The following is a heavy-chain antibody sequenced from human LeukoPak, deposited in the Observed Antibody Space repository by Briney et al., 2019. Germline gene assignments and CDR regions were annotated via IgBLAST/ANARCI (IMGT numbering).Heavy chain of an antibody. J-gene: IGHJ5*02. D-gene: IGHD2-2*01. CDR1: GGSISSSNYY. Sequence: SETLSLTCTVSGGSISSSNYYWGWISQPPGKGLEWIGSIYYSGGTYYNPSLKSRVTISVDTSKNQFSLHLNSVTPEDTAVYYCARRLTQYDCFDPWGQGILVTVSS. CDR3: ARRLTQYDCFDP. V-gene: IGHV4-39*01. CDR2: IYYSGGT.